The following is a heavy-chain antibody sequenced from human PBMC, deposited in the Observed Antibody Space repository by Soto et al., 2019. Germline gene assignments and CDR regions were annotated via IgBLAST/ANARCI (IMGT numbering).Heavy chain of an antibody. V-gene: IGHV4-30-4*02. Sequence: SETLSLTCSVSGVSLTSGTYYWSWIRQHPGKGLEWIGYIFYSGSTDYNPSLKSRLTMSLDTSQNQFSLKLNSVTAADTAVYFCARVPSPFDFYYAMDVWGQGTTVTVSS. D-gene: IGHD3-16*01. CDR1: GVSLTSGTYY. CDR3: ARVPSPFDFYYAMDV. CDR2: IFYSGST. J-gene: IGHJ6*02.